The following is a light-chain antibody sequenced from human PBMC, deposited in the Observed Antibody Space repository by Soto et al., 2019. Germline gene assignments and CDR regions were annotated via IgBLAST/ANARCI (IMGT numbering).Light chain of an antibody. CDR3: QQYGTSPTT. CDR2: GAS. CDR1: QSVSSTS. Sequence: ESGLTQSPGTLSLSPGERVTISCRASQSVSSTSLAWYQQKPGQAPRLLIYGASNRATGIPDRFSGSGSGTDFTLTISSLEPEDFAVYYCQQYGTSPTTFGPGTKVDIK. V-gene: IGKV3-20*01. J-gene: IGKJ3*01.